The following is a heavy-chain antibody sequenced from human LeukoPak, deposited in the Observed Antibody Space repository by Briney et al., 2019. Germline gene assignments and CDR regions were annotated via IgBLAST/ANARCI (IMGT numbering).Heavy chain of an antibody. V-gene: IGHV4-34*01. Sequence: SETLSLTCAVYGGSFSGYYWSWIRQPPGKGLEWIGEINHSGSTNYNPSLKSRVTISVDTSKNRFSLKLSSVTAADTAVYYCARVGSSTSMDVWGKGTTVTVSS. CDR1: GGSFSGYY. D-gene: IGHD3-16*01. CDR2: INHSGST. J-gene: IGHJ6*03. CDR3: ARVGSSTSMDV.